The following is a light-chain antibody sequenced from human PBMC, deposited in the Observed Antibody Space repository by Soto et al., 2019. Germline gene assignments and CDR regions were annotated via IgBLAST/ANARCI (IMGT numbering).Light chain of an antibody. CDR3: QQHSDWVT. Sequence: EIVLTQSPATLSLSPGERGTLSCRASQSVSTYLAWYQQKPGQAPRLLIYDASNRATGIPARFSGSGSGTDFTLTIRYIEPEDVAFYYCQQHSDWVTFGGGTKVEI. J-gene: IGKJ4*01. CDR2: DAS. V-gene: IGKV3-11*01. CDR1: QSVSTY.